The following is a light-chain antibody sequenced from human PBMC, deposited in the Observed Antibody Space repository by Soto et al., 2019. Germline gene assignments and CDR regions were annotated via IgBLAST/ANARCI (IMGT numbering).Light chain of an antibody. CDR1: SRDVGGYNY. Sequence: QSALTQPASVSGSPGQSITISCTGTSRDVGGYNYVSWYQQHPGKAPKLMIYEVSDRPSGISNRFSGSKSGNTASLTISGLQADDEAYYYCSSYTSSSTSYVFGTGTKVTVL. J-gene: IGLJ1*01. V-gene: IGLV2-14*01. CDR2: EVS. CDR3: SSYTSSSTSYV.